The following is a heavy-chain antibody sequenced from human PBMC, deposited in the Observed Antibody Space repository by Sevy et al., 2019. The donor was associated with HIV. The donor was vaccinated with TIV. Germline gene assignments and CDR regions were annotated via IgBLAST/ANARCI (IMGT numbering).Heavy chain of an antibody. V-gene: IGHV5-51*01. CDR1: GYSFTSYW. CDR3: ARGSLKTDIVVVVAATSFDY. Sequence: GESLKISCKGSGYSFTSYWIGWVRQMPGKGLEWMGMIYPGDSDTRYSPSFEGQVTISADKSISTAYLQWSSLKASDTAMYYCARGSLKTDIVVVVAATSFDYWGQGTLVTVSS. D-gene: IGHD2-15*01. J-gene: IGHJ4*02. CDR2: IYPGDSDT.